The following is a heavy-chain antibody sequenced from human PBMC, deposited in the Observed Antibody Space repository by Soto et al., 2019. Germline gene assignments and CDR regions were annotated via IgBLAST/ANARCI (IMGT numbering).Heavy chain of an antibody. D-gene: IGHD6-25*01. J-gene: IGHJ4*02. CDR1: GASVSSGSYY. V-gene: IGHV4-61*01. Sequence: PSETLSLTCTVSGASVSSGSYYWGWIRQPPGKGLEWIGYIYYSGYTNYNPSLKSRVNISVDTSKNQFSLKLSSVTAADTAVYYCAGDGGAARPVDYWGQGALVTVSS. CDR2: IYYSGYT. CDR3: AGDGGAARPVDY.